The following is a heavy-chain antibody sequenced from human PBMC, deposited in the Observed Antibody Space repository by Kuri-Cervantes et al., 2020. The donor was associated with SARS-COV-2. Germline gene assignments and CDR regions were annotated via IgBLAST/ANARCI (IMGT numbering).Heavy chain of an antibody. CDR2: IKQDGSEK. CDR1: GFTFSSYS. D-gene: IGHD4-17*01. J-gene: IGHJ3*01. CDR3: AKDPNGDYVGAFDF. V-gene: IGHV3-7*03. Sequence: GESLKISCAASGFTFSSYSMHWVRQAPGKGLEWVANIKQDGSEKYYVDSVKGRFTISRDNAKNSLYLQMNSLRAEDTAVYYCAKDPNGDYVGAFDFWGQGTLVTVSS.